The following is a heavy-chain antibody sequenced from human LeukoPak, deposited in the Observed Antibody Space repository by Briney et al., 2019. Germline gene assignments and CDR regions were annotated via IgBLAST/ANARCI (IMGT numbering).Heavy chain of an antibody. J-gene: IGHJ4*02. CDR2: ISGSGGST. V-gene: IGHV3-23*01. CDR3: ATSGYYDFWSGPDY. Sequence: GSLRLSCAASGFTFSSYAMSWVRQAPGKGLEWVSAISGSGGSTYYADSVKGRFTISRDNSKNTLYLQMNSLRAEDTAVYYCATSGYYDFWSGPDYWGQGTLVTVSS. D-gene: IGHD3-3*01. CDR1: GFTFSSYA.